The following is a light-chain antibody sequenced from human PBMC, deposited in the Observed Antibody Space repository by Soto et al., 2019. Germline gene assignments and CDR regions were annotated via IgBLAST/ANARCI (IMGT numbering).Light chain of an antibody. J-gene: IGKJ4*01. CDR1: QSISNY. Sequence: DNQMTQSPSSPSASVGDRVTITCRASQSISNYLNWYQQKPGKAPKLLIYAASSLQSGVPSRFSGSGSGTDFTLTISSLQPEDFATYYCQQNYFNTLTFGGVTKVDI. CDR3: QQNYFNTLT. V-gene: IGKV1-39*01. CDR2: AAS.